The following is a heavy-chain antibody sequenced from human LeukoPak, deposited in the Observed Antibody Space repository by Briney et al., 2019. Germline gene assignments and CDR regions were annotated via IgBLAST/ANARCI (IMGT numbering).Heavy chain of an antibody. V-gene: IGHV1-69*01. CDR3: ARSVAEIAADIVVVPAATYYYYYYGMDV. Sequence: SVKLSCKASGGTFSSYAISWVRQAPGQGLEWMGGIIPIFGTANYAQKFQGRVTITADESTRTAYMELSSLRSEDTAVYYCARSVAEIAADIVVVPAATYYYYYYGMDVWGQGTTVTVSS. CDR2: IIPIFGTA. D-gene: IGHD2-2*01. J-gene: IGHJ6*02. CDR1: GGTFSSYA.